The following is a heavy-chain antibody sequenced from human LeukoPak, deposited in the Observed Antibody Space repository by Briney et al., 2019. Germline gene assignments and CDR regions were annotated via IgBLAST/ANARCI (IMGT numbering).Heavy chain of an antibody. Sequence: SETLSLTCAVYGGSFSGYYWSWIRQPPGKGLEWIGEINHSGSTNYNPSLKSRVTISVDTSKNQFSLKLSSVTAADTAVYYCARKGRAGGAFDIWGQGTMVTVSS. CDR1: GGSFSGYY. V-gene: IGHV4-34*01. J-gene: IGHJ3*02. CDR2: INHSGST. D-gene: IGHD1-14*01. CDR3: ARKGRAGGAFDI.